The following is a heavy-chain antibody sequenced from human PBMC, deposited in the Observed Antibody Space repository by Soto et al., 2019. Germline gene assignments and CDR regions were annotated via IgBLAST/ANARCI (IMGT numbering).Heavy chain of an antibody. CDR3: ARASLLSRRHFYSFYYHGKVV. D-gene: IGHD3-10*01. CDR2: ISSSSGYI. CDR1: GFTFSFHS. V-gene: IGHV3-21*01. J-gene: IGHJ6*02. Sequence: GGSLRLSCAASGFTFSFHSFNWVRQAPGKGLEWVSGISSSSGYIYYSDSVRGRFTISRDNANNSVFLQMNSLRAEDTAVYYCARASLLSRRHFYSFYYHGKVVSGQGPSATVSS.